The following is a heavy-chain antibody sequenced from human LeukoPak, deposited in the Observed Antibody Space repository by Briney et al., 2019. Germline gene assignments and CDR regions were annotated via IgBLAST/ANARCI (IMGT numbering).Heavy chain of an antibody. CDR3: AKDIMTTGNWFDP. V-gene: IGHV3-30*02. CDR1: GFTFSSYG. D-gene: IGHD4-17*01. CDR2: IHHDGSNK. Sequence: PGGSLRLSCAASGFTFSSYGMHWVRQAPGKGLDWVAFIHHDGSNKYYADSVRGRFTISRDNSKNTLYLQMNSLRAEDTAVYYCAKDIMTTGNWFDPWGQGTLVTVSS. J-gene: IGHJ5*02.